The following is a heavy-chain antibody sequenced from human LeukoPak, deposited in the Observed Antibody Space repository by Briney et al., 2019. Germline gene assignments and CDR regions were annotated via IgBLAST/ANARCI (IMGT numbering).Heavy chain of an antibody. D-gene: IGHD5-18*01. Sequence: NHRESLKISCKGSGYTFTNYWIGWVRQTPGKGLEWMGIINPGDSDTRYSPSFQGQVTISVAKSISTAYLQWSSLKASDTAMYYCARKVGTTMENFFDYWGQGTLVTVSS. CDR2: INPGDSDT. J-gene: IGHJ4*02. CDR1: GYTFTNYW. CDR3: ARKVGTTMENFFDY. V-gene: IGHV5-51*01.